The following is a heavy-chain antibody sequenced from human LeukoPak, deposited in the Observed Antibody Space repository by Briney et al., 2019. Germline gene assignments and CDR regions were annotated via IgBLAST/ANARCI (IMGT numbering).Heavy chain of an antibody. Sequence: SETLSLTCTVSGGSISSGNYYWSWIRQPAGKGLEWIGRIYTSGSTNYNPSLKSRVTISVDTSKNQFSLKLTSVTAADTAVYYCARGGFSGYDMVWGQGTLVTVSS. CDR3: ARGGFSGYDMV. V-gene: IGHV4-61*02. J-gene: IGHJ4*02. CDR1: GGSISSGNYY. CDR2: IYTSGST. D-gene: IGHD5-12*01.